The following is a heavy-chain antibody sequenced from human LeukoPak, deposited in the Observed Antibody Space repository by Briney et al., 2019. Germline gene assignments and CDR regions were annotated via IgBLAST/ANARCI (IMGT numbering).Heavy chain of an antibody. CDR1: GGSISSYY. CDR2: IYYSGST. J-gene: IGHJ6*02. V-gene: IGHV4-59*01. D-gene: IGHD4-11*01. CDR3: ARGYSNYDYYYYGMDV. Sequence: PSETLSLTCTVSGGSISSYYWSWIRQPPGKGLGWIGYIYYSGSTNYNPSLKSRVTISVDTSKDQFSLKLSSVTAADTAVYYCARGYSNYDYYYYGMDVWGQGTTVTVSS.